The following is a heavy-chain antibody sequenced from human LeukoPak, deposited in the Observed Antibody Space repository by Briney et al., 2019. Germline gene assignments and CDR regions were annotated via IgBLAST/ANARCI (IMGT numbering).Heavy chain of an antibody. CDR1: GYSFTSYW. CDR2: IDPGVSDT. J-gene: IGHJ2*01. D-gene: IGHD3-10*01. V-gene: IGHV5-51*01. CDR3: ARLGFAMVRGRYEYFDL. Sequence: PGESLNISCKGSGYSFTSYWIGWVRQMPGKGLECGGIIDPGVSDTRYSPSFQGQVTISDETSLSTAYLQWRSLEASHTVMYCCARLGFAMVRGRYEYFDLWGGGTLLTLPS.